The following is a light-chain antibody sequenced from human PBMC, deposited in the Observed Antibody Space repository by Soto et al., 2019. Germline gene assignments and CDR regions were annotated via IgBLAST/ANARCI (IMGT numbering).Light chain of an antibody. CDR2: SND. CDR1: SSNIGSNT. Sequence: QSAMTQSPSASGTPGQRVTISCSGSSSNIGSNTVNWYQQLPGTAPKLLIYSNDQRPSGVPDRFSASKSGTSASLAISGLQSEDEADYYCAVWDDSLNGYVFGTGTKVTVL. CDR3: AVWDDSLNGYV. J-gene: IGLJ1*01. V-gene: IGLV1-44*01.